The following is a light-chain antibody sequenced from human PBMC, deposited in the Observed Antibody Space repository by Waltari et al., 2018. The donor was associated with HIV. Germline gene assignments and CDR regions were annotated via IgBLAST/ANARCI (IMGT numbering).Light chain of an antibody. V-gene: IGLV3-21*02. CDR3: QVWDTSSDHPAF. CDR2: DYA. J-gene: IGLJ2*01. Sequence: SHVLTHPPPVSVAPGQTAKIPCWGPRVEFQGVQWYQQKPGQAPILVIYDYADRTTGIPVRVSGSSSGNTATLTVTMVEAGDEADYYYQVWDTSSDHPAFFGGGTKLTVV. CDR1: RVEFQG.